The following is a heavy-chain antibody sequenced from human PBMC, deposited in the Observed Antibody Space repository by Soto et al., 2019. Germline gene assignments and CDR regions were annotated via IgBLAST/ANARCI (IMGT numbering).Heavy chain of an antibody. CDR1: GFTFSNAW. V-gene: IGHV3-15*01. CDR3: TTGLSNGYYNFDY. J-gene: IGHJ4*02. D-gene: IGHD3-22*01. Sequence: GGSLRLSCAASGFTFSNAWMSWVRQAPGKGLEWVGRIKGEADGGSTDYAAPVKGRITISRDHSKDTLYLHMNSLKTEDTAVYYCTTGLSNGYYNFDYWGQGTPVTVSS. CDR2: IKGEADGGST.